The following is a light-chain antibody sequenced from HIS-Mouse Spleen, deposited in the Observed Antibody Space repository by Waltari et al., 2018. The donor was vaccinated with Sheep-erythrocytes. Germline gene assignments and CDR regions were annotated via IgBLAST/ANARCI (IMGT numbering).Light chain of an antibody. CDR2: QDS. V-gene: IGLV3-1*01. Sequence: SYELTQPPSVSVSPGQTASITCSGDKLGDKYACWYQQKPGQSPVLVIYQDSTRPSGSPGRFSGSNSGNTATLTISGTQAMDEADYYCQAWDSSTEVFGGGTKLTVL. J-gene: IGLJ2*01. CDR3: QAWDSSTEV. CDR1: KLGDKY.